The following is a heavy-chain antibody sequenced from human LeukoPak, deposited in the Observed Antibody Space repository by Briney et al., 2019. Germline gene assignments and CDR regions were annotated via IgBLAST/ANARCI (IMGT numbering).Heavy chain of an antibody. V-gene: IGHV4-59*08. J-gene: IGHJ4*02. CDR3: ARYSGSYSGFDY. Sequence: KPSETLSLTCTVSGGSISNYYWSWIRQPPGKGLEWIGYIYYSGSTNYNPSLKSRVTFPVDTSKNQFSLKLRSVTAADTAVYYCARYSGSYSGFDYWGQGTLVTVSS. CDR2: IYYSGST. D-gene: IGHD1-26*01. CDR1: GGSISNYY.